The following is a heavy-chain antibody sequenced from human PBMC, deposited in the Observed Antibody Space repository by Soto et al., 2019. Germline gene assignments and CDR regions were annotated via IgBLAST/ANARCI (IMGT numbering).Heavy chain of an antibody. CDR1: GFTFDDYA. Sequence: GGSLRLSCAASGFTFDDYAMHWVRQAPGKGLEWVSGISWNSGSIGYADSVKGRFTISRDNAKNSLYLQMNSLRTEDTALYFCAKDSGSGYYYYYGVDVWGQGTTVTVSS. CDR2: ISWNSGSI. D-gene: IGHD6-19*01. V-gene: IGHV3-9*01. J-gene: IGHJ6*02. CDR3: AKDSGSGYYYYYGVDV.